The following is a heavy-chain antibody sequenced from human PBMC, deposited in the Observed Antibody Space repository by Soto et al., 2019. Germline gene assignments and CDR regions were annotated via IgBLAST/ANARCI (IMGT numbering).Heavy chain of an antibody. Sequence: SQTLSLTCPISGDSVSSNSAAWNWIRQSPSRVLEWLGRTYYRSKWYNDYAVSVKSRITINPDTSKNQFSLQLNSVTPEDTAVYYCARDASTIFGVVIKYYYYGMDVWGQGTTVTVSS. J-gene: IGHJ6*02. D-gene: IGHD3-3*01. CDR3: ARDASTIFGVVIKYYYYGMDV. CDR1: GDSVSSNSAA. CDR2: TYYRSKWYN. V-gene: IGHV6-1*01.